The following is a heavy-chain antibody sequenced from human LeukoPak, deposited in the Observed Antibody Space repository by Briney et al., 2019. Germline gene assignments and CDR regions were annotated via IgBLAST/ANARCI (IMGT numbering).Heavy chain of an antibody. CDR1: GYTFTSYY. D-gene: IGHD2/OR15-2a*01. Sequence: ASVKVSCKASGYTFTSYYMHWVRQAPGQGLEWMGIINPSGGSTSYAQKFQGRVTMTRDTSISTAYMELSRLRSDDTAVYYCASTTRDAFDIWGQGTMVTVSS. V-gene: IGHV1-46*01. CDR2: INPSGGST. CDR3: ASTTRDAFDI. J-gene: IGHJ3*02.